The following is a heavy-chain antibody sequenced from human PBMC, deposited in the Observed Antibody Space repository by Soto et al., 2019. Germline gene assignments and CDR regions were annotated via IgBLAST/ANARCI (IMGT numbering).Heavy chain of an antibody. CDR3: ARGYGDYGRMDV. CDR2: VNGGNANT. J-gene: IGHJ6*02. CDR1: GYTFTTYT. V-gene: IGHV1-3*05. Sequence: QVQLVQSGAEEKKPGASVKVSCKASGYTFTTYTIPWVRQAPGQRLEWMGWVNGGNANTKYSQKFQGRVTITRDTSASTAYMELSSLRSEDTAVYSCARGYGDYGRMDVWGQGTTVTVSS. D-gene: IGHD4-17*01.